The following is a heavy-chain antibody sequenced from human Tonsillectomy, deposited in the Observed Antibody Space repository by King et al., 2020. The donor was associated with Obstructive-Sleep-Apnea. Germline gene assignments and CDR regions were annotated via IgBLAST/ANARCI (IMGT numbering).Heavy chain of an antibody. Sequence: QLQESGPGLVKPSETLSLTCTVSGGSISSSSYYWGSIRQPPGKGLEWIGSIYYSGSTYYNPSLKSRVTISVDTSKNQFSLKLSSLTAADTAVYYCAGEDVTGDSSSWSSFDYWGQGTLVTVSS. D-gene: IGHD6-13*01. CDR3: AGEDVTGDSSSWSSFDY. CDR1: GGSISSSSYY. V-gene: IGHV4-39*07. CDR2: IYYSGST. J-gene: IGHJ4*02.